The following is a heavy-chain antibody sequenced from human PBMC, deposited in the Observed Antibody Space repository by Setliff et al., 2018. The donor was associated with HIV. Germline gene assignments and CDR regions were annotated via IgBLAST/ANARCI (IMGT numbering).Heavy chain of an antibody. CDR1: GYYFTAYY. V-gene: IGHV1-2*02. Sequence: GASVKVSCKASGYYFTAYYMHWVRQAPGQGLEWMGWINPNTGGTQYAQKFQGRVTVTRDTPIRTAYMELKSLRSDDTAVYFCARDNRTGYSSGWPLDFWGQGTQVTVSS. J-gene: IGHJ4*02. D-gene: IGHD6-19*01. CDR2: INPNTGGT. CDR3: ARDNRTGYSSGWPLDF.